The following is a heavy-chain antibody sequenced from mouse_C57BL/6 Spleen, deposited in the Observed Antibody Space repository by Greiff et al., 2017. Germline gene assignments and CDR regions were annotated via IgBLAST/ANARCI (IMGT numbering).Heavy chain of an antibody. J-gene: IGHJ2*01. D-gene: IGHD4-1*02. CDR3: ARSANWDGAPFDY. CDR2: INPGSGGT. Sequence: QVQLQQSGAELVRPGTSVKVSCKASGYAFTNYLIEWVKQRPGQGLEWIGVINPGSGGTNYNEKFKGKAKLTADKSSSTAYMQLSSLTSEDSAVYFCARSANWDGAPFDYWGQGTTLTVSS. CDR1: GYAFTNYL. V-gene: IGHV1-54*01.